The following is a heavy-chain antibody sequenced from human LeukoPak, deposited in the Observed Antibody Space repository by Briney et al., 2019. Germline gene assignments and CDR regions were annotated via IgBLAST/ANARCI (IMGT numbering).Heavy chain of an antibody. Sequence: PSETLSLTCAVYGGSFSGYYWSWIRQPPGKGLEWIGEINHSGSTNYNPSLKSRVTISVDTSKNQFSLKLSSVTAADTAVYYCARGRSYFCSGGSCYSGSPHRQFDYWGQGTLVTVSS. CDR1: GGSFSGYY. J-gene: IGHJ4*02. CDR3: ARGRSYFCSGGSCYSGSPHRQFDY. CDR2: INHSGST. V-gene: IGHV4-34*01. D-gene: IGHD2-15*01.